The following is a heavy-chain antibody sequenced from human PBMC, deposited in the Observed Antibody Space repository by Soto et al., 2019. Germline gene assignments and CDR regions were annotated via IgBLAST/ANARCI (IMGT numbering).Heavy chain of an antibody. CDR1: GYTFTSYA. J-gene: IGHJ5*02. CDR2: INAGNGNT. Sequence: QVQLVQSGAEEKKPGASVKVSCKASGYTFTSYAMHWVRQAPGQRLEWMGWINAGNGNTKYSQKFQGRVTITRDTSASTAYTELSSLRSEDTAVYYCARTPPPAGWFDPWGQGTLVTVSS. CDR3: ARTPPPAGWFDP. V-gene: IGHV1-3*05.